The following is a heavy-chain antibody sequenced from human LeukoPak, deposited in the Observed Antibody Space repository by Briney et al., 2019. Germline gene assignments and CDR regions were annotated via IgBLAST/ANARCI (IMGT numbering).Heavy chain of an antibody. CDR1: GGTFSSYA. Sequence: GASVKVSCKASGGTFSSYAIGWVRQAPGQGLEWMGGIIPIFGTANYAQKFQGRVTMTEDTSTDTAYMELSSLRSEDTAVYYCATPFPRILTGYYKDWGQGTLVTVSS. CDR2: IIPIFGTA. CDR3: ATPFPRILTGYYKD. V-gene: IGHV1-69*06. D-gene: IGHD3-9*01. J-gene: IGHJ4*02.